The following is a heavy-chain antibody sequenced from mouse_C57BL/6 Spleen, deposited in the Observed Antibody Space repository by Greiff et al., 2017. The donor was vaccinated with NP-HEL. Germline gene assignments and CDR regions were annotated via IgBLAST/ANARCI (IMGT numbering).Heavy chain of an antibody. D-gene: IGHD2-5*01. CDR1: GYSFTSYY. Sequence: QVQLQQSGPELVKPGASVKISCKASGYSFTSYYIHWVKQRPGQGLEWIGWIYPGSGNTNYNEKFKGKATLTADTSSSTAYMQLSSLTSEDSAVYYCARGDSNYFEALDYWGQGTSVTVSS. CDR3: ARGDSNYFEALDY. CDR2: IYPGSGNT. J-gene: IGHJ4*01. V-gene: IGHV1-66*01.